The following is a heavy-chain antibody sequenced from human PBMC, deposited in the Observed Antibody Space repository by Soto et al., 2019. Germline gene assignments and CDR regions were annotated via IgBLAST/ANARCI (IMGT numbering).Heavy chain of an antibody. J-gene: IGHJ5*02. V-gene: IGHV1-8*01. CDR1: GYSFSTYD. D-gene: IGHD2-2*02. Sequence: QVQLVQSGADVKKPGASVKVSCKASGYSFSTYDINWVRQAAGQGLEWMGWVNPKSGNTDYAQRFRGRVTMTSNTSISTAYMELSALTPEDTAVYYCARPYCDSTSCYTDWFDPWGQGTLVTVSS. CDR3: ARPYCDSTSCYTDWFDP. CDR2: VNPKSGNT.